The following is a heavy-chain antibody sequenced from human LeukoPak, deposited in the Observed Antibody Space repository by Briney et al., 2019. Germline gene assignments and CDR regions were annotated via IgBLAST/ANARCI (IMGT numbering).Heavy chain of an antibody. D-gene: IGHD2-21*01. Sequence: PSETLSLTCTVAGGSISSSSHYWGWIRQPPGKGLEWIGSIYYSGITYYNPSLKSRVTISSDTSKNQFSLKLTSVTAADTAVYDCARLSPIWWFYWGQGTLVTVSS. CDR3: ARLSPIWWFY. CDR2: IYYSGIT. J-gene: IGHJ4*02. V-gene: IGHV4-39*01. CDR1: GGSISSSSHY.